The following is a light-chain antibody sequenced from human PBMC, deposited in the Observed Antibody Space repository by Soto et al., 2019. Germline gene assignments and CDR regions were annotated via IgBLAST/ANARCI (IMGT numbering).Light chain of an antibody. Sequence: DIQLTQSPSFLSASVGDRVTITCRASQGISSYLAWYQQKPGKAPKLLIYAASTLQSGVPSRFSGCGSGTELTLTISSLQPEDFATYYCQQLNSYPSYTFGQGTKLEIK. CDR1: QGISSY. J-gene: IGKJ2*01. CDR2: AAS. CDR3: QQLNSYPSYT. V-gene: IGKV1-9*01.